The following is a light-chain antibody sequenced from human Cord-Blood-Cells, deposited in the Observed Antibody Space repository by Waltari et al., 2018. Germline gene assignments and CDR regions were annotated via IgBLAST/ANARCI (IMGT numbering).Light chain of an antibody. CDR2: AAS. V-gene: IGKV1-39*01. Sequence: DIEMTQSPSSLSASVGARVTITCRASQSISSYLNWYQQKPGKAPKLLIYAASSLQSGVPSRFSGIGSGTDFTLTSSSLQPEDFATYYCQQSYSTPYTFGQGTKLEIK. CDR1: QSISSY. J-gene: IGKJ2*01. CDR3: QQSYSTPYT.